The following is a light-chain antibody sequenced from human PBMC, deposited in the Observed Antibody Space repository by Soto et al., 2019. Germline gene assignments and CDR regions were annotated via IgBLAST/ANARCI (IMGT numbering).Light chain of an antibody. J-gene: IGKJ1*01. Sequence: EIVLTQSPGTLSLSPGERATLSCRASQSVSSSYLAWYQQKPGQAPRLLIYGTSSRATGIPDRFSGSGSGTDFTLTITRLETEVFAVYYCQHYGSSWTFGQGTKVEIK. CDR2: GTS. V-gene: IGKV3-20*01. CDR3: QHYGSSWT. CDR1: QSVSSSY.